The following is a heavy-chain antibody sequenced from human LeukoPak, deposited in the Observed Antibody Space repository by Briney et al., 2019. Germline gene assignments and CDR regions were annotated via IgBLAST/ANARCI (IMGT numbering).Heavy chain of an antibody. CDR1: GYTFTSYY. D-gene: IGHD3-22*01. CDR3: ARDWGDYYDSSGPSYPVGAFDI. J-gene: IGHJ3*02. V-gene: IGHV1-46*01. Sequence: PAASVKVPCKASGYTFTSYYMHWVRQAPGQGLEWMGIINPSGGSTSYAQKFQGRVTMTRDTSTSTVYMELSSLRSEDTAVYYCARDWGDYYDSSGPSYPVGAFDIWGQGTMVTVSS. CDR2: INPSGGST.